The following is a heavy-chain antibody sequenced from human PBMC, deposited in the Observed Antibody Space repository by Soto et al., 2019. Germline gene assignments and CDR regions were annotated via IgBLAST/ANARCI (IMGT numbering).Heavy chain of an antibody. Sequence: GESLKISCKGSGYSFTNYWIGWVRQMPGKGLEWMGIIYPGDSNTRYSPSFQGQVTISADKSISTAYLQWSSLKASDTAMYCCARQGYCSSTACYTVDYWGQGTLVTVSS. CDR2: IYPGDSNT. CDR1: GYSFTNYW. D-gene: IGHD2-2*02. J-gene: IGHJ4*02. CDR3: ARQGYCSSTACYTVDY. V-gene: IGHV5-51*01.